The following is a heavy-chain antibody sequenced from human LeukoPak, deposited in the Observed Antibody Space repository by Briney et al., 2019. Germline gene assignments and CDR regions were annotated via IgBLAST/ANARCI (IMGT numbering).Heavy chain of an antibody. D-gene: IGHD2-2*01. CDR1: GYTFTGYY. V-gene: IGHV1-2*02. Sequence: ASVKVSCKASGYTFTGYYMHWVRQAPGQGLEWMGWINPNSGGTNYAQKFQGRVTMTRDTSISTAYMELSRLRSDDTAVYYCARGPPAVVPATRTPNWFDPWGQGTLVTVSS. J-gene: IGHJ5*02. CDR3: ARGPPAVVPATRTPNWFDP. CDR2: INPNSGGT.